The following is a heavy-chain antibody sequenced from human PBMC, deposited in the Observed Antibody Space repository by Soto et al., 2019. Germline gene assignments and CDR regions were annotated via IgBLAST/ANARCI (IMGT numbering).Heavy chain of an antibody. CDR2: IFHTGTT. J-gene: IGHJ4*02. CDR3: ARGSGIAAAGRGSFDY. V-gene: IGHV4-38-2*02. D-gene: IGHD6-13*01. CDR1: GGSISNGYH. Sequence: SETLSLTCTVSGGSISNGYHWAWIRQPPGMRLEWVASIFHTGTTYYNPSLTSRVTISVDTSKNQFSLKLSSVTAADTAVYYCARGSGIAAAGRGSFDYWGQGTLVTVSS.